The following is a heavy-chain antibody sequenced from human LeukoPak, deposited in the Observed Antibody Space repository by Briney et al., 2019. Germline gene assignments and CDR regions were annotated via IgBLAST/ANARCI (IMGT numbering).Heavy chain of an antibody. CDR1: GITFEDYG. J-gene: IGHJ3*01. D-gene: IGHD2/OR15-2a*01. V-gene: IGHV3-43*02. CDR3: AVPTIYGVGAFDV. CDR2: ISGKGDKT. Sequence: GGSMRLSCVASGITFEDYGIHWVRQAPGKGLEWVSLISGKGDKTYYVDSVKGRFTVSRDNSRNTLYLQMDSLRDDDTAFYYCAVPTIYGVGAFDVWGQGTMLMVSS.